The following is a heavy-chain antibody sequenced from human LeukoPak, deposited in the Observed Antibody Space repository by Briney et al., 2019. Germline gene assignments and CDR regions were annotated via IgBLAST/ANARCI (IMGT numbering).Heavy chain of an antibody. V-gene: IGHV3-30*18. CDR1: GFTFSSYG. J-gene: IGHJ5*02. CDR2: ISYDGSNK. CDR3: AKDRNDDFAFWFDP. Sequence: GSLRLSCAASGFTFSSYGMHWVRQAPGKGLEWVAVISYDGSNKYYADSVKGRFTISRDNSKNTLYLQMNSLRAEDTAVYYCAKDRNDDFAFWFDPWGQGTLVTVSS. D-gene: IGHD3-3*01.